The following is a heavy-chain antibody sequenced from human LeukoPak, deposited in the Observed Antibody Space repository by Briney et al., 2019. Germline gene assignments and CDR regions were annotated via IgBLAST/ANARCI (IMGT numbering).Heavy chain of an antibody. CDR3: ARAAGSGWYEGGFDY. V-gene: IGHV4-30-2*01. CDR2: IYHSGST. CDR1: GGSISSGGYS. Sequence: SEPLSLTCAVSGGSISSGGYSWSWIRQPPGKGLEWIGYIYHSGSTYYNPSLKSRVTISVDRSKDQFSLKLRSVTAADTAVYYCARAAGSGWYEGGFDYWGQGTLVTVSS. D-gene: IGHD6-19*01. J-gene: IGHJ4*02.